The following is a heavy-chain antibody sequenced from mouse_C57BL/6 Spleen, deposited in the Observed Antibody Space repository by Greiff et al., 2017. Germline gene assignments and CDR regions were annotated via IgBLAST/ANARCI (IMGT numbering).Heavy chain of an antibody. CDR1: GFSFSSYG. V-gene: IGHV5-6*02. J-gene: IGHJ4*01. CDR3: ARRGTAVRATPMDY. D-gene: IGHD1-1*01. CDR2: ISSGGSYT. Sequence: EVTVVESGGDLVKPGGSLKLSCAASGFSFSSYGMSWVRHTPHKRLGLVATISSGGSYTYYPDLVQGRFTISGDNAKNTLYLQMSSLKSDDTAMYYCARRGTAVRATPMDYWGQGTSVTVSS.